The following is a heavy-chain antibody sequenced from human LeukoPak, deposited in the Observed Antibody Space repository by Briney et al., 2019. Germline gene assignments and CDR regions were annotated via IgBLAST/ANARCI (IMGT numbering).Heavy chain of an antibody. D-gene: IGHD3-22*01. CDR2: IRSKANSYAT. CDR1: GFTFSGSA. Sequence: GGSLRLSCAASGFTFSGSAMHWVRQASGKGLEWVGRIRSKANSYATAYAASVKGRFTISRDDSKNTAYLQMNSLKTEDTAVYYCAKDWGGSSGYYSLEYLFDYWGQGTLVTVSS. J-gene: IGHJ4*02. V-gene: IGHV3-73*01. CDR3: AKDWGGSSGYYSLEYLFDY.